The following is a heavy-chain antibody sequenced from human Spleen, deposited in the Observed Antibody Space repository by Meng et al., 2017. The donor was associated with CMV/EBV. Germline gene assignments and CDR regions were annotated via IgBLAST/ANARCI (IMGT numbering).Heavy chain of an antibody. D-gene: IGHD2-2*01. CDR3: AREGIVVGVGDPYGMDV. J-gene: IGHJ6*02. Sequence: ASVKVSCKASGYTFITYYIHWVRQAPGQGLEWMGMINPSGGSTSYPQKFQGRVTMTRDTSTSTVYMDLSSLRSDDTAMYYCAREGIVVGVGDPYGMDVWGQGTTVTVSS. V-gene: IGHV1-46*01. CDR1: GYTFITYY. CDR2: INPSGGST.